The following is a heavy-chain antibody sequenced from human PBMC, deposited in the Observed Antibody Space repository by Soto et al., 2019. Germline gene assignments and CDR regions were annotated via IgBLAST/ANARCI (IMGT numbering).Heavy chain of an antibody. CDR2: INDDGSRT. J-gene: IGHJ5*01. CDR3: AGSPGLSRIRGPTLGA. Sequence: EVQLVESGGGLVQPGGSLRLACAASGFTFSSHWMHWVRQAPGKGLVWVSRINDDGSRTGYVESVKGRFTISRDNAKNMLYLQLNSLRADDTAVYYCAGSPGLSRIRGPTLGAWGQGTLVTVSS. CDR1: GFTFSSHW. D-gene: IGHD1-7*01. V-gene: IGHV3-74*01.